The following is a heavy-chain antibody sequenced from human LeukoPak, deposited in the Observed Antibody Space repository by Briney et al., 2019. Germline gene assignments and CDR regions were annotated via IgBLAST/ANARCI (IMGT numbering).Heavy chain of an antibody. D-gene: IGHD3-9*01. CDR2: ISAYNGNT. J-gene: IGHJ2*01. CDR1: GYTFTSYG. Sequence: ASVKVSCKASGYTFTSYGISWVRQAPGQGLEWMGWISAYNGNTNYAQKLQGRVTMTTDTSTSTAYMELRSLRSDDTAVYYCARFLGYDILTGYGYWYFDLWGRGTLVTVSS. V-gene: IGHV1-18*01. CDR3: ARFLGYDILTGYGYWYFDL.